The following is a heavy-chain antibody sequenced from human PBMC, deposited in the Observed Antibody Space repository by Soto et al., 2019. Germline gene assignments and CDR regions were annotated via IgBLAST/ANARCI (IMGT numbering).Heavy chain of an antibody. CDR3: AKISASRPSSSYYFPVYFDY. CDR2: ISGGADTT. J-gene: IGHJ4*02. Sequence: GGSLRLSCAASGFTFSNYALSWVRQAPGKGLEWVSAISGGADTTYYADSVKGRFTISRDNSKNTLYLEMNSLRAEDTAVYYCAKISASRPSSSYYFPVYFDYRGQGTLVTVSS. V-gene: IGHV3-23*01. D-gene: IGHD3-22*01. CDR1: GFTFSNYA.